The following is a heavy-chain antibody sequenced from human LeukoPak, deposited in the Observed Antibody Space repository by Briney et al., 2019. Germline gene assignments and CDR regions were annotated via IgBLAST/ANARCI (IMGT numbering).Heavy chain of an antibody. CDR1: GYTFSCDC. D-gene: IGHD4-17*01. CDR3: ARDQSTVTTTRFDP. J-gene: IGHJ5*02. CDR2: INPSGGST. Sequence: ASVKVSCKASGYTFSCDCMHWVRQAPGQGLEWMGIINPSGGSTSYAQKFQGRVTMTRDTSTSTVYMELSSLRSEDTAVYYCARDQSTVTTTRFDPWGQGTLVTVSS. V-gene: IGHV1-46*01.